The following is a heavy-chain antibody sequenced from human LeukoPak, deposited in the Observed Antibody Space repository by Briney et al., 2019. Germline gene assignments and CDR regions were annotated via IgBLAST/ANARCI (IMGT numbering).Heavy chain of an antibody. CDR2: ISLSGSTI. D-gene: IGHD3-22*01. V-gene: IGHV3-48*03. Sequence: GGSLRLSCAASGFTFSYFEMNWVRQAPGKGLEWLSYISLSGSTIYYADSVKGRFTISRDNAKSSLYLQMNSLRAEDTAVYYCTTAFDDSSDYWGQGTLVTVSS. J-gene: IGHJ4*02. CDR3: TTAFDDSSDY. CDR1: GFTFSYFE.